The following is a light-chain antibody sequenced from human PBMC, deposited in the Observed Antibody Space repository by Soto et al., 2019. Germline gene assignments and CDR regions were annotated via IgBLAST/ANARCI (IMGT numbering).Light chain of an antibody. CDR2: EVS. CDR1: SSDVGGYNY. J-gene: IGLJ1*01. CDR3: SSYAGSNILYV. V-gene: IGLV2-8*01. Sequence: SAVTQPPSASGSPGHSVTISCTGTSSDVGGYNYVSWYQQHPGKAPKLMIYEVSKRPSGVPDRFSGSKSGNTASLTVSGLQAEDEADYYCSSYAGSNILYVFGTGTKVTVL.